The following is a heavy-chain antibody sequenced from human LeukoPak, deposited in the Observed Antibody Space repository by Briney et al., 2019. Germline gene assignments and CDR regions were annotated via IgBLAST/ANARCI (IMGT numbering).Heavy chain of an antibody. V-gene: IGHV3-9*01. Sequence: GGSLRLSCAASGFTFSSYWMGWVRQAPGKGLEWVSGISWNSDRIAYADSVKGRVTISRDKPKNALDVQMNSLRAEDTALYYCAKDKYSSSRSSYFDYWGQGTLVTVSS. J-gene: IGHJ4*02. CDR3: AKDKYSSSRSSYFDY. D-gene: IGHD6-13*01. CDR2: ISWNSDRI. CDR1: GFTFSSYW.